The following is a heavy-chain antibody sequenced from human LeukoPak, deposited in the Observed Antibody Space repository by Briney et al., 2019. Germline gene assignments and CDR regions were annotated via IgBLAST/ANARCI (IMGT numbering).Heavy chain of an antibody. CDR1: GFTFSSYS. CDR3: ARDRSSSWSLYYFDY. D-gene: IGHD6-13*01. CDR2: ISSSSTI. Sequence: PGRSLRLSCAASGFTFSSYSMNWVRQAPGKGLEWVSYISSSSTIYYADSVKGRFTISRDNAKNSLYLQMNSLRAEDTAVYYCARDRSSSWSLYYFDYWGQGTLVTVSS. J-gene: IGHJ4*02. V-gene: IGHV3-48*04.